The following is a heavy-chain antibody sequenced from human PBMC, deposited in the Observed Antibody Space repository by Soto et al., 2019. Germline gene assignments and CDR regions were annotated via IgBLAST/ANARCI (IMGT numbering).Heavy chain of an antibody. J-gene: IGHJ6*02. V-gene: IGHV3-23*01. CDR2: ISGRGTST. CDR1: GFTFRSYA. CDR3: VKDSEPCRCCRPSYYGMDV. Sequence: GSLRISCAASGFTFRSYAMSWVRQAPGKGLEWGSVISGRGTSTYYADSVKGRFTISRDNSKNTLYLQMNSLRVEDTAVYYCVKDSEPCRCCRPSYYGMDVWGQGTKVTVSS. D-gene: IGHD2-8*01.